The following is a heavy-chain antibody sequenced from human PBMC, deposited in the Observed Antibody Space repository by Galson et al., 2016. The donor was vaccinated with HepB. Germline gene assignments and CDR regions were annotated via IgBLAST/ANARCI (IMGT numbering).Heavy chain of an antibody. CDR1: GFTFSHYT. CDR2: ISISSNFI. D-gene: IGHD4-23*01. J-gene: IGHJ4*02. CDR3: GREGNGGFDY. Sequence: SLRLSCAASGFTFSHYTMNWVRQPPGKGLEWVSSISISSNFIHYADSVKGRFTISRDNAKNSLDLQMNSLRAEDTAVHYCGREGNGGFDYWGQGTLVTVSS. V-gene: IGHV3-21*01.